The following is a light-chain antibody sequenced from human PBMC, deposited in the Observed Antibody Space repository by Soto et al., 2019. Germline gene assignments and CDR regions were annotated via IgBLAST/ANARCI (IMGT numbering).Light chain of an antibody. CDR1: QSISSL. V-gene: IGKV1-5*01. Sequence: DIQMTQSPSTLSASVGDRVTITCRVSQSISSLLAWYQQKPGKAPKLLIYDASNLETGVPSRFSGSGSGTEFTLTISSLNPDDSATYYCQQYNSLPPWTFGQGTKVEIK. J-gene: IGKJ1*01. CDR2: DAS. CDR3: QQYNSLPPWT.